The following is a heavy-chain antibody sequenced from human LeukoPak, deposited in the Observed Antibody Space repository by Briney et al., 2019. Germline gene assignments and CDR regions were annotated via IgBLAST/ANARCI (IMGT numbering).Heavy chain of an antibody. Sequence: GGSLRLSCAASGFTFSSYAMHWVRQAPGKGLEWVAVISYDGSYKYYADSVKGRFTISGDNSKNTLYLQVNSLRAEDTAVYYCARRESSGWYVDYWGQGTLVTVSS. CDR3: ARRESSGWYVDY. CDR1: GFTFSSYA. J-gene: IGHJ4*02. D-gene: IGHD6-19*01. V-gene: IGHV3-30*04. CDR2: ISYDGSYK.